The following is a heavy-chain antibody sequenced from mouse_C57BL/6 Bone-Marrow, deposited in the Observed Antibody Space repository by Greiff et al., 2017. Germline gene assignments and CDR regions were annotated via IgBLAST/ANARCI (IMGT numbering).Heavy chain of an antibody. CDR1: GYTFTSYW. D-gene: IGHD2-5*01. Sequence: QVQLQQSGAELAKPGASVKLSCKASGYTFTSYWMHWVKQRPGQGLEWIGYINPSSGYTKYNQKFKDKATLTADKSSSTAYMQLNSLTYEDSAIDDCARSPYYSNDSGFAYWGQGTLVTVSA. J-gene: IGHJ3*01. V-gene: IGHV1-7*01. CDR3: ARSPYYSNDSGFAY. CDR2: INPSSGYT.